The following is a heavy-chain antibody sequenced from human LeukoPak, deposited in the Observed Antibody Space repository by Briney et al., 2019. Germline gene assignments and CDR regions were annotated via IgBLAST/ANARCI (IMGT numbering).Heavy chain of an antibody. CDR3: ARGLYYYGSGSYYTIDY. Sequence: SETLSLTCAVYGGSFSGYYWSWIRQPPGKGLEWIGEINHSGSTNYNPSLKSRVTISVDTSKNQFSLKLSSVTAADTAVYYCARGLYYYGSGSYYTIDYRGQGTLVTVSS. CDR2: INHSGST. J-gene: IGHJ4*02. CDR1: GGSFSGYY. D-gene: IGHD3-10*01. V-gene: IGHV4-34*01.